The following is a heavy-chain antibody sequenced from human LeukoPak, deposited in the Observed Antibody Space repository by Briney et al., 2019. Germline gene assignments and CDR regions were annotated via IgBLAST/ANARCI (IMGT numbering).Heavy chain of an antibody. Sequence: GGSLRLSCAASGFSFSDNNMHWVRQAPGKGLEWVGFIWLDGSTRKHADSVKGRFTLSRDNSKSTLYLQMNSLRPEDTAVYYCVKDASWAFDFWGQGTTVTVSS. CDR3: VKDASWAFDF. J-gene: IGHJ3*01. CDR1: GFSFSDNN. CDR2: IWLDGSTR. V-gene: IGHV3-30*02.